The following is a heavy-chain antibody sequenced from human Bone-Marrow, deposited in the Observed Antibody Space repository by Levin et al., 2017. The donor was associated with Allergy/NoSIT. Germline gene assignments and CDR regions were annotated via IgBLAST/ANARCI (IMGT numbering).Heavy chain of an antibody. CDR3: ARDIGYEATYSGLDV. D-gene: IGHD5-12*01. J-gene: IGHJ6*02. Sequence: GGSLRLSCAASGFTFTSYGMHWVRQAPGKGLEWVAVIWYSGSRQYYAESVKGRFTISRDSSKNTLFLQMNNLTVEDTAVYFCARDIGYEATYSGLDVWGQGTSVAVSS. V-gene: IGHV3-33*01. CDR2: IWYSGSRQ. CDR1: GFTFTSYG.